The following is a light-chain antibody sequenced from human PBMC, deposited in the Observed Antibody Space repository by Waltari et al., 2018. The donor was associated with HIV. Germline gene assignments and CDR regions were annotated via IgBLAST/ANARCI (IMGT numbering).Light chain of an antibody. V-gene: IGLV3-21*02. CDR3: QVWDPSSDHVV. CDR1: EIATHN. CDR2: DDS. J-gene: IGLJ2*01. Sequence: SYVLPQPPSVSEAPGPTARINSGGNEIATHNVPWYQQKPGQAPVLVVYDDSDRPSGIPERFSGSNSGNTATLTITRVEAGDEADYYCQVWDPSSDHVVFGGGTKLTVL.